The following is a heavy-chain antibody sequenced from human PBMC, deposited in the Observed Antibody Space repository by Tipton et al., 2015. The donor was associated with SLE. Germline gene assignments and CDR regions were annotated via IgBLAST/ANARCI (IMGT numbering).Heavy chain of an antibody. CDR1: GYSISSSDY. CDR3: ARQHDTSGYYYI. D-gene: IGHD3-22*01. V-gene: IGHV4-38-2*01. Sequence: TLSLTCSVSGYSISSSDYWGWIRQPPGKGLEWIASIYHTGSTYYNPSLSSRVTISADTSNNHFSLRLESVTAADTAVYHCARQHDTSGYYYIWGQGTLVTVSS. J-gene: IGHJ4*02. CDR2: IYHTGST.